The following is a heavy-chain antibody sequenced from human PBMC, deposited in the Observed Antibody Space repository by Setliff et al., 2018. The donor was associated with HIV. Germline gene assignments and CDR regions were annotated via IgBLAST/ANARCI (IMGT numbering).Heavy chain of an antibody. J-gene: IGHJ4*02. Sequence: SETLSLTCTVSGASISSGDSYWSWIRQSAEKGLEWIGRLYTTGSTNYNPSFKGRVTMSMDTAKNQFSLKLTSVTAADTAVYYCARHANYDFWSGYWGYYFDYWGQGTLVTVSS. CDR3: ARHANYDFWSGYWGYYFDY. CDR2: LYTTGST. D-gene: IGHD3-3*01. CDR1: GASISSGDSY. V-gene: IGHV4-61*02.